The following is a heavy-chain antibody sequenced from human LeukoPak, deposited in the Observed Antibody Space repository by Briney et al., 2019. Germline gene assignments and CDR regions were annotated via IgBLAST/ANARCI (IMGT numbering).Heavy chain of an antibody. D-gene: IGHD3/OR15-3a*01. CDR3: ARVGVDLWFDP. V-gene: IGHV1-2*02. Sequence: GASXXVXXKASGYTFTCYYIHWVGRAPGQGQEWRGGIKLNTGGTNYAQKFQGRVTMTRDTDNSTDYMELSRLTSDDTAVYYCARVGVDLWFDPWGQGTLVTVSS. J-gene: IGHJ5*02. CDR2: IKLNTGGT. CDR1: GYTFTCYY.